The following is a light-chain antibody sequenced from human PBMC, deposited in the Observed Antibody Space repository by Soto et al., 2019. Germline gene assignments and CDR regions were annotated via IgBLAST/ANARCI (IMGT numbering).Light chain of an antibody. CDR2: KAS. Sequence: DIEMTQSPSTLSASIGDGVTITCRASESISGWLAWYQQKPGRAPKLLIYKASSLESGVPSRFSGSGSGTEFTLTISSLQPDDFATYYCQQYNSQWTFGQGTKVDIK. CDR1: ESISGW. V-gene: IGKV1-5*03. CDR3: QQYNSQWT. J-gene: IGKJ1*01.